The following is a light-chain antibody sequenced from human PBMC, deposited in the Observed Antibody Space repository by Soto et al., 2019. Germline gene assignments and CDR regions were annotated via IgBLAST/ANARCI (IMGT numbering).Light chain of an antibody. CDR1: QGISKK. J-gene: IGKJ4*01. V-gene: IGKV3-15*01. Sequence: EIVMTQSPATLSLSPGERVTFSCRASQGISKKVACYQHKPGQAPRLLISAVSTGATGVPARFSGSGSGTEFTLTINSLQSEDCATYCCQVYHTWPVSFGGVAKV. CDR2: AVS. CDR3: QVYHTWPVS.